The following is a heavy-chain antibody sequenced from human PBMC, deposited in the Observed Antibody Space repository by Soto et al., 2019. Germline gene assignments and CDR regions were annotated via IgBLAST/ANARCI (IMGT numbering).Heavy chain of an antibody. V-gene: IGHV4-39*01. Sequence: SETLSLTCTVSGGSISSSSYYWGWIRQPPGKGLEWIGSIYYSGSTYYNPSLKSRVTISVDTSKNQFSLKLSSVTAADTAVYYCARLNYDILTGYYSDFDYWGQVTLFTVSS. CDR1: GGSISSSSYY. CDR2: IYYSGST. J-gene: IGHJ4*02. D-gene: IGHD3-9*01. CDR3: ARLNYDILTGYYSDFDY.